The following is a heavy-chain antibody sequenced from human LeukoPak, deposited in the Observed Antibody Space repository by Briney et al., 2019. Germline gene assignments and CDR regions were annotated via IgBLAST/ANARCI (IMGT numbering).Heavy chain of an antibody. CDR1: GFTFSSHA. CDR2: LSGSGYNT. V-gene: IGHV3-23*01. Sequence: GGSLRLSCAASGFTFSSHALSWVRQAPGKGLEWVSSLSGSGYNTYYADSVKGRFTISRDNSKNTVYLQMNSLRAEDTAVYYCAKDNLRVDTAIDYWGQGTLVTVSS. CDR3: AKDNLRVDTAIDY. J-gene: IGHJ4*02. D-gene: IGHD5-18*01.